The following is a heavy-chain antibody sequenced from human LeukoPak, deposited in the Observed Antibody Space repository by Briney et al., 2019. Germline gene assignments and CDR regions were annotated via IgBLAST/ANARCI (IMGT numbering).Heavy chain of an antibody. D-gene: IGHD6-6*01. CDR3: AKDWVGYSCSSPYYYYYMDV. CDR2: ISGSGGST. CDR1: GFTFSSYA. J-gene: IGHJ6*03. V-gene: IGHV3-23*01. Sequence: PGGSLRLSCAASGFTFSSYAMSWVRQAPGKGLEWVSAISGSGGSTYYADSVKGRFTISRDNSKNTLYLQMNSLRAEDTAVYYCAKDWVGYSCSSPYYYYYMDVWGKGTTVTVSS.